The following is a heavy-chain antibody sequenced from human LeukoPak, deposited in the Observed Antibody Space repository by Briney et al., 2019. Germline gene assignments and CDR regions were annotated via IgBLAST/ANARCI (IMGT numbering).Heavy chain of an antibody. Sequence: SETLSLTCAVSGGSISSSNWWSWVRQPPGKGLEWIGEIYHSGSTNYNPSLKSRVTISVDKSKNRFSLKLSSVTAADTAVYYCARVYDGAYYYYYMDVWGKGTTVTVSS. J-gene: IGHJ6*03. V-gene: IGHV4-4*02. CDR3: ARVYDGAYYYYYMDV. CDR1: GGSISSSNW. D-gene: IGHD1-26*01. CDR2: IYHSGST.